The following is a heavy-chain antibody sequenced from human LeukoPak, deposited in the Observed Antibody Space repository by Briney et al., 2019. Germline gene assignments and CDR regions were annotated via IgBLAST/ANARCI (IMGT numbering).Heavy chain of an antibody. J-gene: IGHJ3*02. V-gene: IGHV4-34*01. CDR3: ARGRRPFYGDYVRPTWSRRSRAFDI. Sequence: PSETLSLTCAVYGGSFSGYYWSWIRQPPGKGLEWIGEINHSGSTNYNPSLKSRVTISVDTSKNQFSLKLSSVTAADTAVHYCARGRRPFYGDYVRPTWSRRSRAFDIWGQGTMVTVSS. D-gene: IGHD4-17*01. CDR1: GGSFSGYY. CDR2: INHSGST.